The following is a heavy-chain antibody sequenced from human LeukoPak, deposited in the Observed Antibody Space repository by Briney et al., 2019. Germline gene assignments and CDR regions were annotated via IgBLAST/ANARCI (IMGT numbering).Heavy chain of an antibody. J-gene: IGHJ4*02. CDR3: ASLVNGGYRYFDY. Sequence: GESLKISCKGFGYSFTSYWIGWVRQMPGKGLEWMGIIYPGDSDTSYSPSFQGQVTISADKSISTAYLQWSSLKASDTAMYYCASLVNGGYRYFDYWGQGTLVTVSS. V-gene: IGHV5-51*01. CDR2: IYPGDSDT. CDR1: GYSFTSYW. D-gene: IGHD5-12*01.